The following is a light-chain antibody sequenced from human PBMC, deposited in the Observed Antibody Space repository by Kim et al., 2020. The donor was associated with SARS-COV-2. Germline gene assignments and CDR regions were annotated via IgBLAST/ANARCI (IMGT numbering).Light chain of an antibody. CDR1: SGSIDDNY. J-gene: IGLJ2*01. CDR2: EDD. CDR3: QSYNRSNVV. Sequence: NFMLTQPLSVSESPGKTVTISFTRSSGSIDDNYVQWYQQRPGGVPTAVIYEDDQRPSGVSDRFSGSIDNSSNSSSLTISGLKTKDEADYYCQSYNRSNVVFGRGTQLTV. V-gene: IGLV6-57*04.